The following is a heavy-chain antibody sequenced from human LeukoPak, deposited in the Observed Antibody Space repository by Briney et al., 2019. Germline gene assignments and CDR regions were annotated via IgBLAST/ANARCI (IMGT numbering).Heavy chain of an antibody. CDR3: ARDSYDILTGYYSGPDY. CDR2: IWYDGSSE. D-gene: IGHD3-9*01. J-gene: IGHJ4*02. CDR1: GFTFSSFG. Sequence: GGSLRLSCAASGFTFSSFGMHWVRQAPGKGLEWVTLIWYDGSSEYYVDSVKGRFTISRDNSKNTLYLQINSLKAEDTAVYYCARDSYDILTGYYSGPDYWGQGTLVTVSS. V-gene: IGHV3-33*01.